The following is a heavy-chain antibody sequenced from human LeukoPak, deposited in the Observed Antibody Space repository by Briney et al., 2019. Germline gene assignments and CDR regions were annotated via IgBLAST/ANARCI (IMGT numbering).Heavy chain of an antibody. D-gene: IGHD6-13*01. CDR1: GFTFGSYS. CDR2: ISSSSSYI. J-gene: IGHJ4*02. CDR3: ARDKVAAAGGPEFDY. V-gene: IGHV3-21*01. Sequence: PGGSLRLSCAASGFTFGSYSMNWVRQAPGKGLEWVSSISSSSSYIYYADSVKGRFTISRDNAKNSLYLQMNSLRAEDTAVYYCARDKVAAAGGPEFDYWGQGTLVTVSS.